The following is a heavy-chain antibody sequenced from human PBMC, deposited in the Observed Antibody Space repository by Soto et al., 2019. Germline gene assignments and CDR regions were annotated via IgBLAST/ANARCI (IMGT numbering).Heavy chain of an antibody. V-gene: IGHV4-39*02. CDR2: IFYSGST. CDR1: GGSISSSSYY. D-gene: IGHD3-10*01. CDR3: AREDGSGSKNYYYGTDV. Sequence: SETLALTCTVSGGSISSSSYYWGWIRQPPGKGLEWIGSIFYSGSTYYNPSLKSRVTISVDKSKNQFSLKLSSVTAADTAVYYCAREDGSGSKNYYYGTDVWGQGTTVTVSS. J-gene: IGHJ6*02.